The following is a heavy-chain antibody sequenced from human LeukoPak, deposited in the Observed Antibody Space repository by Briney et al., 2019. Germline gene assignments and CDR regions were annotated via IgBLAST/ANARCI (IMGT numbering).Heavy chain of an antibody. V-gene: IGHV3-23*01. J-gene: IGHJ4*02. D-gene: IGHD3-22*01. Sequence: QPGGSLRLSCAASGFTFSNYAMSWVRQAPGKGLEWVSAITGSGGSTYYADSVKGRFTISRDNSKNTLYLQMNSLRAEDTAVYYCAKEATMIVVGETDYWGQGTLVTVSS. CDR3: AKEATMIVVGETDY. CDR2: ITGSGGST. CDR1: GFTFSNYA.